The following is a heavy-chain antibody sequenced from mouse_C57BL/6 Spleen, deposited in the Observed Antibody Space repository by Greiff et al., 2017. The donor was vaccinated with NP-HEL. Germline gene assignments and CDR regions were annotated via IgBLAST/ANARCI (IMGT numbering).Heavy chain of an antibody. D-gene: IGHD1-1*01. CDR3: ARGDYGSAMDY. V-gene: IGHV3-1*01. CDR1: GYSITSGYD. J-gene: IGHJ4*01. Sequence: VQLKESGPGMVKPSQSLSLTCTVTGYSITSGYDWHWIRHFPGNKLEWMGYISYSGSTNYNPSLKSRISITHDTSKNHFFLKLNSVTTEDTATYYCARGDYGSAMDYWGQGTSVTVSS. CDR2: ISYSGST.